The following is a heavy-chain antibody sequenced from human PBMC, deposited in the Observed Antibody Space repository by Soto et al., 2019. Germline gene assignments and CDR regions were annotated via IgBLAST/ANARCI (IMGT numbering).Heavy chain of an antibody. D-gene: IGHD4-17*01. Sequence: QVQLQESGPGLVKPSETLSLTCTVSGGSISSYYWSWIRQPPGKGLEWIGYIYYSGSTNYNPSLKSRVTISVDTSKNQFSLKLSSVTAADTAVYYCERRTYGDYEDYWGQGTLVTVSS. CDR3: ERRTYGDYEDY. J-gene: IGHJ4*02. CDR2: IYYSGST. CDR1: GGSISSYY. V-gene: IGHV4-59*08.